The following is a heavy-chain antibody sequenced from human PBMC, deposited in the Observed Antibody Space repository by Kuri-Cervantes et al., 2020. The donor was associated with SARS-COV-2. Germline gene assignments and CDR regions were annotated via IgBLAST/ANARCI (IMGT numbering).Heavy chain of an antibody. CDR2: IYSGGST. J-gene: IGHJ6*02. CDR3: ARAYEGATSWPDYYYYYGMDV. Sequence: GGSLRLSCAASGFTFSSYAMSWVRQAPGKGLEWVSVIYSGGSTYYADSVKGRFTISRDNSKNTLYLQMNSLRAEDTAVYYCARAYEGATSWPDYYYYYGMDVWGQGTTVTVSS. D-gene: IGHD1-26*01. V-gene: IGHV3-66*01. CDR1: GFTFSSYA.